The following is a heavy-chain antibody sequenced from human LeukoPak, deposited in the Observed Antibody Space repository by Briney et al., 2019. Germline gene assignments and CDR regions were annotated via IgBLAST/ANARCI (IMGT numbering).Heavy chain of an antibody. Sequence: PSETLSLTCTVSGGSISSSSYYWGWIRQPPGKGLEWIGSIYYSGSTYYNPPLKSRVTISVDTSKNQFSLKLSSVTAADTAVYYCARGRDWFDPWGQGTLVTVSS. V-gene: IGHV4-39*07. CDR3: ARGRDWFDP. CDR1: GGSISSSSYY. J-gene: IGHJ5*02. CDR2: IYYSGST.